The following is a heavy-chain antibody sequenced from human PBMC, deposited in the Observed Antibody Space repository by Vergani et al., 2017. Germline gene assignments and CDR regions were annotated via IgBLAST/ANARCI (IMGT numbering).Heavy chain of an antibody. J-gene: IGHJ5*02. CDR1: GFTFRNYW. D-gene: IGHD3-9*01. CDR2: IKEDGSEK. CDR3: ARFSAVLRFFDSEPGGGWFDP. Sequence: EVQLVESGGGLVQPGGSLRLSCAASGFTFRNYWMNWVRQAPGKGLEWVANIKEDGSEKYYVDSVKGRFTISRDNAKNSLYLQMNSLRVEDTAVYYCARFSAVLRFFDSEPGGGWFDPWGQGTLVTVSS. V-gene: IGHV3-7*01.